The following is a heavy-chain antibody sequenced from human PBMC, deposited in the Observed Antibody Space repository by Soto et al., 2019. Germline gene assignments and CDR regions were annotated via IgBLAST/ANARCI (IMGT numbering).Heavy chain of an antibody. CDR1: GFTFSSYA. V-gene: IGHV3-23*01. J-gene: IGHJ5*02. Sequence: GGSLRLSCAASGFTFSSYAMSWVRQAPGKGLEWVSAISGSGGSTYYADSVKGRFTISRDNSKNTLYLQMNSLRAEDTAVYYCAKSGVVGRTSYNWFDPWGQGTLVTVSS. D-gene: IGHD3-3*01. CDR3: AKSGVVGRTSYNWFDP. CDR2: ISGSGGST.